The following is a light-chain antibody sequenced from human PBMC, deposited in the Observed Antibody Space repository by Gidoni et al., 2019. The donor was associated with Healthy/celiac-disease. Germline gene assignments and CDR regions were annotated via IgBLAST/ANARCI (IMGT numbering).Light chain of an antibody. J-gene: IGKJ2*01. Sequence: EIVMTQSPATLSVSPGERATLSCRASQRVSSNLAWYQQKPGQAPRLLIYGASTRATGIPARVSGSGSGTEFTLTSSSLQSEDFAGYYCQQYNNWPPYTFGQGTKLEIK. V-gene: IGKV3-15*01. CDR1: QRVSSN. CDR2: GAS. CDR3: QQYNNWPPYT.